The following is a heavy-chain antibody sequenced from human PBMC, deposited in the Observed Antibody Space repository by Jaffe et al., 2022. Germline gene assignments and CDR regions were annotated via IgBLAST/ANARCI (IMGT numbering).Heavy chain of an antibody. V-gene: IGHV3-74*03. Sequence: EVQLVESGGGLVQPGGSLRLSCAASGFTFSDYTMHWVRQAPGKGLVWVSRINSGGSTITYADSVRGRFTITRDDAKTTLYLQMNSLRVEDTAVYYCARSREGAFESWGQGTMVTVSS. D-gene: IGHD1-26*01. J-gene: IGHJ4*02. CDR3: ARSREGAFES. CDR2: INSGGSTI. CDR1: GFTFSDYT.